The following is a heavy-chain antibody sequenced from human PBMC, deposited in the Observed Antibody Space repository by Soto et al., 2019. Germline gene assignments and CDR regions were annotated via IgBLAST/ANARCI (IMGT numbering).Heavy chain of an antibody. CDR2: INPNSGGT. D-gene: IGHD3-10*01. CDR1: GYTFTGYY. Sequence: QVQLVQSGAEVKKPGASVKVSCKASGYTFTGYYMHWVRQAPGQGLEWMGWINPNSGGTNYAQKFQGWVTMTRDTSISTGYMELSRLRSDGTAVYYCAREAITMVRGQYGMDVWGQGTTVTVSS. V-gene: IGHV1-2*04. CDR3: AREAITMVRGQYGMDV. J-gene: IGHJ6*02.